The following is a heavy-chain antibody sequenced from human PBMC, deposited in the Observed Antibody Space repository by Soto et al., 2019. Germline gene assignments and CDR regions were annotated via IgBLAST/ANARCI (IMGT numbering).Heavy chain of an antibody. J-gene: IGHJ4*02. CDR1: GFTFSSYG. CDR2: ISYDGSNK. V-gene: IGHV3-30*18. Sequence: GGSLRLSCAASGFTFSSYGMHWVRQAPGKGLEWVAVISYDGSNKYYADSVKGRFTISRDNSKNTLYLQMNSLRAEDTAVYYCAKDWGWGDLTIFGVVTTNPFDYWGQGTLVTVSS. D-gene: IGHD3-3*01. CDR3: AKDWGWGDLTIFGVVTTNPFDY.